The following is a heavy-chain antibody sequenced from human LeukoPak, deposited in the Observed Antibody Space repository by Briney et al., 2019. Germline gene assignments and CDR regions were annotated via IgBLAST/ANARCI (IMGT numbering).Heavy chain of an antibody. J-gene: IGHJ4*02. V-gene: IGHV1-69*05. CDR2: IIPIFGTA. D-gene: IGHD3-3*01. CDR1: GVTFSSYA. CDR3: ARGEQFLAWFFGY. Sequence: SVKVSCKASGVTFSSYAISWVRQAPGQGLEWMGRIIPIFGTANYAQKFQGRVTITTDESTSTAYMELRGLRSEDTAVYYCARGEQFLAWFFGYWGQGTLVTVSS.